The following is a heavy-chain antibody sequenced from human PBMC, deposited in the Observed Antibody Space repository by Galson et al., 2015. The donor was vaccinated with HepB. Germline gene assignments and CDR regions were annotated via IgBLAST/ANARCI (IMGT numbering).Heavy chain of an antibody. CDR3: ASRHAYFRSGTWYNVSDY. Sequence: QSGAEVKKPGESLKISCKASGYSFRNYWIGWVRQMPGKGLECMGIIYPGDSETRYSPSFQGHVTFSADKSITTAYLQWSSRKASDTAMYYCASRHAYFRSGTWYNVSDYWGQGTLVTVSS. CDR1: GYSFRNYW. J-gene: IGHJ4*02. V-gene: IGHV5-51*01. D-gene: IGHD3-10*01. CDR2: IYPGDSET.